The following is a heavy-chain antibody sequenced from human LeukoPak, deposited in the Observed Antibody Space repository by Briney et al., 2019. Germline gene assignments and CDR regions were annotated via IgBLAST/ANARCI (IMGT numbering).Heavy chain of an antibody. CDR2: IIPIVEIA. J-gene: IGHJ6*03. Sequence: ASVKVSCRASGGTFNSVAINWVRQAPGQGLEWMGRIIPIVEIANYAQKFQGRLTITADKSTSTAFMDLSSLRSEDTAVYYCARTTLFLGSNPYYYYYYMDVWGKGTTVTVSS. CDR1: GGTFNSVA. D-gene: IGHD1-1*01. CDR3: ARTTLFLGSNPYYYYYYMDV. V-gene: IGHV1-69*04.